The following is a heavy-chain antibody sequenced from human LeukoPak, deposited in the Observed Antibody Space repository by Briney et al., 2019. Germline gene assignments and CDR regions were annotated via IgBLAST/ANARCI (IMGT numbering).Heavy chain of an antibody. CDR2: IYYSGST. J-gene: IGHJ4*02. CDR3: ARTYGWYYFDY. Sequence: SETLSFTCTVSGGSISSYYWSWIRQPPGKGLEWIGYIYYSGSTNYNPSLKSRVTISVDTSKNQFSLKLSSVTAADTAVYYCARTYGWYYFDYWGQGTLVTVSS. V-gene: IGHV4-59*01. D-gene: IGHD3-16*01. CDR1: GGSISSYY.